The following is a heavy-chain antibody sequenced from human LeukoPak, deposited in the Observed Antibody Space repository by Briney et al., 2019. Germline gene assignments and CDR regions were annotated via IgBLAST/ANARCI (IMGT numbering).Heavy chain of an antibody. V-gene: IGHV4-59*01. Sequence: SETLSLTFTVSGGSISSYYWSWIRQPPGKGLEWIGYIYYSGSTNYNPSLKSRVTISVDTSKNQFSLKLSSVTAADTAVYYCARGSHGSGYYFDYWGQGTLVTVSS. CDR3: ARGSHGSGYYFDY. CDR1: GGSISSYY. CDR2: IYYSGST. J-gene: IGHJ4*02. D-gene: IGHD3-10*01.